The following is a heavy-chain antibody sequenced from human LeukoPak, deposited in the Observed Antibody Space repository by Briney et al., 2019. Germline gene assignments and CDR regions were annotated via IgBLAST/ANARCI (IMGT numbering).Heavy chain of an antibody. CDR2: IYSGGST. J-gene: IGHJ6*02. Sequence: GGSLRLSCAASGFTVSSNYMSWVRQAPGKGLEWVSVIYSGGSTYYADSVKGRFTISRDNSKNTLYLQTNSLRAEDTAVYYCARGGGSGWYSADYYYGMDVWGQGTTVTVSS. CDR1: GFTVSSNY. D-gene: IGHD6-19*01. CDR3: ARGGGSGWYSADYYYGMDV. V-gene: IGHV3-66*01.